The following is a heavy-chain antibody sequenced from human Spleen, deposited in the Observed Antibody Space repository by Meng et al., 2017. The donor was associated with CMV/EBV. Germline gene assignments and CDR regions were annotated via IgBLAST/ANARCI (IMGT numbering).Heavy chain of an antibody. D-gene: IGHD4-11*01. CDR3: ARVAYSNWFDP. CDR2: IYYSGST. Sequence: QVQVQESGPGLVQPSQTLSLTCTVAGGSISSGDYYWSWIRQPPGKGLEWIGYIYYSGSTYSNASLKSRVTISVDTSKNQFSLKLSSVTAADTAVYYCARVAYSNWFDPWGQGTLVTVSS. CDR1: GGSISSGDYY. J-gene: IGHJ5*02. V-gene: IGHV4-30-4*01.